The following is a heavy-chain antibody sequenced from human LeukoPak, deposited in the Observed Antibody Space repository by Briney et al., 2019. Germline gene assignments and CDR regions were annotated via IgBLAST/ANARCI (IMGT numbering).Heavy chain of an antibody. CDR2: INHSGST. J-gene: IGHJ6*03. D-gene: IGHD5-12*01. CDR1: GGSFSGYY. CDR3: ARVGSGYDLNYYYYMDV. Sequence: SETLSLTCAVYGGSFSGYYWSWIRQPPGKGLEWIGEINHSGSTNYNPSLKSRVTISVDKSKNQFSLKLSSVTAADTAVYYCARVGSGYDLNYYYYMDVWGKGTTVTVSS. V-gene: IGHV4-34*01.